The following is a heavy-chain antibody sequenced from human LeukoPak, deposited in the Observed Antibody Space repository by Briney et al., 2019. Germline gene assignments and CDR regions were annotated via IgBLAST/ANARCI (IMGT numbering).Heavy chain of an antibody. D-gene: IGHD3-3*01. CDR2: IYYSGST. CDR3: ARDTSGYYLYYYYGMDV. CDR1: GGSISSSSYY. J-gene: IGHJ6*02. Sequence: SETLSLTCTVSGGSISSSSYYWGWIRQPPGKGLEWIGSIYYSGSTYYNPSLKSRVTISVDTSKNQFSLKLSSVTAADTAVYYCARDTSGYYLYYYYGMDVWGQGTTVTVSS. V-gene: IGHV4-39*01.